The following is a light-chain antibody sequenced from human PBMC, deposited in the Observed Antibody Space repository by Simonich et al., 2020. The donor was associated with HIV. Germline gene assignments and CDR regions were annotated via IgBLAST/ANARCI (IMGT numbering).Light chain of an antibody. CDR1: QRVSSN. J-gene: IGKJ4*01. V-gene: IGKV3-15*01. CDR3: QQYNNWPT. CDR2: GAS. Sequence: EIVMTQSPATLSVSPGERATLSCRARQRVSSNLAWYPQKPCQAPRLLIFGASTRATSIPARVSGSGSGTEFTLTISSMQSEDFAVYDCQQYNNWPTFGGGTKVEIK.